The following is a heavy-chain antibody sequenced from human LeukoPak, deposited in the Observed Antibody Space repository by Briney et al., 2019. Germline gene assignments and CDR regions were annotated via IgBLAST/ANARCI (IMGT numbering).Heavy chain of an antibody. D-gene: IGHD4-23*01. V-gene: IGHV3-73*01. CDR2: IRSKANSYAK. Sequence: GGSLRLSCAAAGFTFSGSAMRWVRQAAGKGLEWVGRIRSKANSYAKAYAASVKGRFTISRDDSKNAAYLQMNSLKTEDTAVYYCTRHGDYGGNNWIDPGGQGTLVTVSS. CDR1: GFTFSGSA. J-gene: IGHJ5*02. CDR3: TRHGDYGGNNWIDP.